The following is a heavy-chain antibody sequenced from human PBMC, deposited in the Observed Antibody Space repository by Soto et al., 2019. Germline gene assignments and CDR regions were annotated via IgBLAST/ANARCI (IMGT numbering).Heavy chain of an antibody. V-gene: IGHV1-18*01. D-gene: IGHD3-22*01. CDR2: ISAYDGYT. CDR3: ARGGFYASSGPRNYYYYGMNV. Sequence: GASVKVSCKASGYTFTSYGINWARQAPGQGLEWLGWISAYDGYTNYAQILQGRVSMTTDTSTKTAYMELRSLRSDDTAMYYCARGGFYASSGPRNYYYYGMNVWGQGTTVTVSS. J-gene: IGHJ6*02. CDR1: GYTFTSYG.